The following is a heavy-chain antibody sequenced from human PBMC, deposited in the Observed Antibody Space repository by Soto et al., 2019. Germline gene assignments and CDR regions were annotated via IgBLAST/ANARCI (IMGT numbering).Heavy chain of an antibody. CDR2: IYYRGST. CDR3: ARGGPGTPPGPFDY. V-gene: IGHV4-59*01. J-gene: IGHJ4*02. CDR1: GGSISSYY. D-gene: IGHD3-10*01. Sequence: QVQLQESGPGLVKPSETLSLTCTVSGGSISSYYWSWIRQPPGKGLEWIGYIYYRGSTNYNPSLKSRHTISVDPSKTQCPLKLSSVTAADTAVYYWARGGPGTPPGPFDYWGQGTLVTVSS.